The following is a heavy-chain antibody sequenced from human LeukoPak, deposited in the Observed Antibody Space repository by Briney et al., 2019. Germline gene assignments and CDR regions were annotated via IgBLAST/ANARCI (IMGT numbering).Heavy chain of an antibody. V-gene: IGHV4-34*01. CDR2: INHSGST. J-gene: IGHJ4*02. CDR1: GGSFSGYY. Sequence: SETLSLTCAVYGGSFSGYYWSWIRQPPGEGLEWIGEINHSGSTNYNPSLKSRVTISVDTSKNQFSLKLSSVTAADTAVYYCARGPLLDYWGQGTLVTVSS. CDR3: ARGPLLDY.